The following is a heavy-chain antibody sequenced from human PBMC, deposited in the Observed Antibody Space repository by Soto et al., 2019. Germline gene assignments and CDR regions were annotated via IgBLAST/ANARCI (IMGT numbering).Heavy chain of an antibody. V-gene: IGHV3-30*04. CDR1: GFTFSSHA. J-gene: IGHJ4*02. D-gene: IGHD3-22*01. CDR3: VAEIGARNCAY. Sequence: QVQLVESGGGVVQPGRSLRLSCPASGFTFSSHAMHWVRQAPGKGLERVAIISNDGTYANSADSVRGRFTVSRDNSKNTLYLQMNSVRLEDTAVYYCVAEIGARNCAYWGQGTLVTVSS. CDR2: ISNDGTYA.